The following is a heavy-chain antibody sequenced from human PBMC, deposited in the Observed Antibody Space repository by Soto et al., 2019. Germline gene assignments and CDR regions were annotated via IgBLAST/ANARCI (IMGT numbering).Heavy chain of an antibody. CDR1: GFTFSTYT. D-gene: IGHD2-15*01. CDR2: ISSSSSYI. CDR3: ARDRATYCSGGSCYSLPADY. J-gene: IGHJ4*02. V-gene: IGHV3-21*01. Sequence: EVQLVESGGGLVKPGGSLRLSCAASGFTFSTYTMNWVRQAPGKGLEWVSSISSSSSYIYYADSVKGRFTISRDNDRNSLYLQMNGLRAEDTAVYYCARDRATYCSGGSCYSLPADYWGQGTLVTVSS.